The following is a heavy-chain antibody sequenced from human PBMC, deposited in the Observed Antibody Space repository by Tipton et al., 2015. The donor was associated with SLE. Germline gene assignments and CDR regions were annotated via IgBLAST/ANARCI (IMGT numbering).Heavy chain of an antibody. Sequence: SLRLSCAASGFTFSTYGMHWVRQAPGKGLEWVAVIWYDGSNKYYADSVKGRFTISRDNSKNTLYLQMNSLRTEDTAVYYCARDLRSSEYCGGDCYSRLGYWGQGTLVTVSS. CDR2: IWYDGSNK. J-gene: IGHJ4*02. V-gene: IGHV3-33*01. CDR3: ARDLRSSEYCGGDCYSRLGY. D-gene: IGHD2-21*01. CDR1: GFTFSTYG.